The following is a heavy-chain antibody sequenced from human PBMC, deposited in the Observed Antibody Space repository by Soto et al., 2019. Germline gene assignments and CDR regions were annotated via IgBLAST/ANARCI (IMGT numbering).Heavy chain of an antibody. Sequence: QVQLVQSGAEVKKPGSSVKVSCKASGGTFSSYAISWVRQAPGQGLEWMGGIIPIFGTANYAQKFQGRVTITADESTSTAYMELSSLRSEVTAVYYCARVSYDSSGYYSLFYYFDYWGQGTLVTVSS. CDR1: GGTFSSYA. V-gene: IGHV1-69*01. CDR2: IIPIFGTA. CDR3: ARVSYDSSGYYSLFYYFDY. J-gene: IGHJ4*02. D-gene: IGHD3-22*01.